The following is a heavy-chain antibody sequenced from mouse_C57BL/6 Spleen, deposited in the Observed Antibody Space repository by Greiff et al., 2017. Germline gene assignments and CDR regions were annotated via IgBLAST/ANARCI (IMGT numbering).Heavy chain of an antibody. CDR1: GFTFTDYY. Sequence: VQLKESGGGLVQPGGSLSLSCAASGFTFTDYYMSWVRQPPGKALEWLGFIRNKANGYTTEYSASVKGRFTISRDNSQSILYLQMNALRAEDSATYYCARYIPSYYSKNYAMDDWGQGTSVTVSS. V-gene: IGHV7-3*01. CDR2: IRNKANGYTT. CDR3: ARYIPSYYSKNYAMDD. J-gene: IGHJ4*01. D-gene: IGHD2-5*01.